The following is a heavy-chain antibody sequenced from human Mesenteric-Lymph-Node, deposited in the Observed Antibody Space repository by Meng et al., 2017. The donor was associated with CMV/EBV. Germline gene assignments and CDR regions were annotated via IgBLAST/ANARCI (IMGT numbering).Heavy chain of an antibody. CDR2: IYYTGST. J-gene: IGHJ5*02. V-gene: IGHV4-39*07. CDR1: GGPITSSNY. Sequence: GSLRLSCSVSGGPITSSNYWAWIRQPPGKGLEWIGYIYYTGSTSYNPSLKSRVTISVDTSQNQFSLKVSSVTAADTAVYYCAKGGFTGGFDPWGQGTLVTVSS. D-gene: IGHD6-25*01. CDR3: AKGGFTGGFDP.